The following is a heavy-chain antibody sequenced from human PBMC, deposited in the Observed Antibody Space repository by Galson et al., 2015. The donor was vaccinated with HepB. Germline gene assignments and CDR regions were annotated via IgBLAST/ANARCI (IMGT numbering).Heavy chain of an antibody. Sequence: SVKVSCKASGYTFTSYGISWVRQAPGQGLEWMGWISAYNGNTNYAQKLQGRVTMTTDTSTSTAYMELRSLRSDDTAVYYCARDRAQTTVTHYYYYGMDVWGQGTTVTVSS. CDR1: GYTFTSYG. D-gene: IGHD4-11*01. CDR3: ARDRAQTTVTHYYYYGMDV. CDR2: ISAYNGNT. J-gene: IGHJ6*02. V-gene: IGHV1-18*04.